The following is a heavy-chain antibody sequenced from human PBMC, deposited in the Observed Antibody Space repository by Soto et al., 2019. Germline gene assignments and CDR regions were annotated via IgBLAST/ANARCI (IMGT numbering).Heavy chain of an antibody. Sequence: QVQFLESGGDVVQPGRSLRLSSVVSGLSFSDYAMHWVRQAPGKGLEWVAVISYDGITKYYADSVTGRFTISRDNPENTLFLQMNSLRVEDTAVYYCARQRVNKSTWYRFGYWGHGNLVTVSS. J-gene: IGHJ4*01. CDR2: ISYDGITK. CDR3: ARQRVNKSTWYRFGY. CDR1: GLSFSDYA. D-gene: IGHD6-13*01. V-gene: IGHV3-30-3*01.